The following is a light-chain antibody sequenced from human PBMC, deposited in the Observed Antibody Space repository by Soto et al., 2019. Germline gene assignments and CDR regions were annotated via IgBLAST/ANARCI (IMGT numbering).Light chain of an antibody. CDR2: DAS. V-gene: IGKV1-39*01. CDR3: HQSSSTPLS. J-gene: IGKJ4*01. Sequence: DVQMIQSPSSLSASVGDSVTITCRASQSVFTNLSWFQQRPGKGPKLLIYDASSLHAGVPSRFSGSGYGTDFTLTFSTVQPEDSAIYYCHQSSSTPLSFGGGTRVELK. CDR1: QSVFTN.